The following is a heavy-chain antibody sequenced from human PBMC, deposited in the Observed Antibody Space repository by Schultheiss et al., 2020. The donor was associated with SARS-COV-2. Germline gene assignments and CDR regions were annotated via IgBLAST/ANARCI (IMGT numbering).Heavy chain of an antibody. V-gene: IGHV2-70*12. J-gene: IGHJ5*02. Sequence: SGPTLVKPTQTLTLTCTFSGFSLSTSGMCVSWIRQPPGKALEWLARIDWDDDKYYSTSLKTRLTISKDTSKNQVVLTMTNMDPVDTATYYCAHRPYYYDSSGYYYLNWFDPWGQGTLVTVSS. CDR2: IDWDDDK. CDR3: AHRPYYYDSSGYYYLNWFDP. CDR1: GFSLSTSGMC. D-gene: IGHD3-22*01.